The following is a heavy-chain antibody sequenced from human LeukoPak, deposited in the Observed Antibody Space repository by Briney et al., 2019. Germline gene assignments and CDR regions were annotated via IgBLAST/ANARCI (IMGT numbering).Heavy chain of an antibody. V-gene: IGHV3-30-3*01. CDR2: ISYDGGNK. J-gene: IGHJ3*02. Sequence: ETGGSLRLSCAASGFTFSSYAMHWVRQAPGKGLEWVAVISYDGGNKYYADSVKGRFTISRDNSKNTLYLQMNSLRAEDTAVYYCARAHGQWLVDAFDIWGQGTMVTVSS. D-gene: IGHD5-12*01. CDR3: ARAHGQWLVDAFDI. CDR1: GFTFSSYA.